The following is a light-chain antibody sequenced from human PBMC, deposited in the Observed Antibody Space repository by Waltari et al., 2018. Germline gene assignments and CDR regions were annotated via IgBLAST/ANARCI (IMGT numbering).Light chain of an antibody. CDR1: SSDVGGYNY. V-gene: IGLV2-11*01. CDR3: CSYAGSYTWV. CDR2: DVS. J-gene: IGLJ3*02. Sequence: QSALTQPRSVSGSPGQSVTISCTGTSSDVGGYNYVSWYQQHPGKAPKLMIYDVSKRPSGVPDLFYGSKSSNTASLTISGLQAEDEADYYCCSYAGSYTWVFGGGTKLTVL.